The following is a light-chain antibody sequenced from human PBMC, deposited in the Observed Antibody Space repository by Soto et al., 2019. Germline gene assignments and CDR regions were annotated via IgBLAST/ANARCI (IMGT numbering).Light chain of an antibody. V-gene: IGKV4-1*01. CDR3: QQYYATPPS. CDR1: QSVLYSSNNKNY. Sequence: DIVMTQSPDSLAASLGERDTINCKSSQSVLYSSNNKNYLAWYQQKPGQPPKLLIYWASTRESGVPDRFTGSGSGTDFTLTISSLQAEDVAVYYCQQYYATPPSFGPGTKVDIK. J-gene: IGKJ3*01. CDR2: WAS.